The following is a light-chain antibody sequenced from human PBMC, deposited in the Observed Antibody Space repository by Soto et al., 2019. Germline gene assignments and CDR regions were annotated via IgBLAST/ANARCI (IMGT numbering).Light chain of an antibody. CDR2: DAS. J-gene: IGKJ1*01. CDR1: QSISSW. V-gene: IGKV1-5*01. CDR3: QQYNSYCT. Sequence: DIQMTQSPSTLSASVGDRVTITCRASQSISSWLAWYQQKPGKAPKLLIYDASRLESGVPSRFSGSGSGTEFTLTISSLQPDDFATDYCQQYNSYCTFGQWTKVDIK.